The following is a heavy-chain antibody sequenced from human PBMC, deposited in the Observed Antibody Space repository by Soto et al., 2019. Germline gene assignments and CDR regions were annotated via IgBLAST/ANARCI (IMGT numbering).Heavy chain of an antibody. V-gene: IGHV3-30*18. CDR2: ISYDGSNK. J-gene: IGHJ6*02. Sequence: QVQLVESGGGVVQPGRSLRLSCAASGFTFSSYGMHWVRQAPGKGLEWVAVISYDGSNKYYADSVKGRFTISRDNSKNTLYLQMNSLRAEDTAVYYCAKDYSNYVYYHCGMDVRGQGTTVTVSS. CDR3: AKDYSNYVYYHCGMDV. CDR1: GFTFSSYG. D-gene: IGHD4-4*01.